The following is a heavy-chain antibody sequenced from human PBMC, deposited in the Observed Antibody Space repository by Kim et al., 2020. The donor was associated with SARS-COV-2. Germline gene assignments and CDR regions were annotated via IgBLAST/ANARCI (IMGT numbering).Heavy chain of an antibody. V-gene: IGHV3-30*03. CDR3: ARVNSFFVLTFGGESGGMDV. J-gene: IGHJ6*02. Sequence: GGSLRLSCAASGFNFNNFSMHWVRQAPGKGLEWVALISYKGSKKYYADSLKGRFTISRDSSKNTLYLQMDSLRPEDTAVYFCARVNSFFVLTFGGESGGMDVWGQGTTVTVS. CDR1: GFNFNNFS. D-gene: IGHD3-16*01. CDR2: ISYKGSKK.